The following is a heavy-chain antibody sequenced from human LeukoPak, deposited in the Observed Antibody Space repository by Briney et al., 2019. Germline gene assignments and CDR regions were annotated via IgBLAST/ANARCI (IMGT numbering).Heavy chain of an antibody. V-gene: IGHV4-34*01. CDR1: GGSFSGYY. J-gene: IGHJ6*02. D-gene: IGHD3-10*01. CDR2: INHSGST. Sequence: SETLSLTCAVYGGSFSGYYWSWIRQPPGKGLDWIGEINHSGSTNYNPSLKSRVTISVDTSKNQFSLKLSSVTAADTAVYYCARVSYYYGSGSYYNVGYYYGMDVWGQGTTVTVSS. CDR3: ARVSYYYGSGSYYNVGYYYGMDV.